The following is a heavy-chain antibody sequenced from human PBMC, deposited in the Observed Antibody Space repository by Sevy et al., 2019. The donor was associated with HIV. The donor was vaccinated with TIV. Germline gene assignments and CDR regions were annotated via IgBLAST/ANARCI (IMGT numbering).Heavy chain of an antibody. CDR2: ISYDGSNK. CDR3: ARVKGAAAGPGYYYYGMDV. CDR1: GFTFSSYA. V-gene: IGHV3-30*04. D-gene: IGHD6-13*01. Sequence: GGSLRLSCAASGFTFSSYAMHWVRQAPGKGLEWVAVISYDGSNKYYADSVKGRFTISRDNSKNTLYLQMNSLRAEDTAVYSCARVKGAAAGPGYYYYGMDVWGQGTTVTVSS. J-gene: IGHJ6*02.